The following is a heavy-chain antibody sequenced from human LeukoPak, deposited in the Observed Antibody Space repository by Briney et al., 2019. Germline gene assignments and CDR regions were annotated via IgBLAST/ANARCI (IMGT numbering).Heavy chain of an antibody. V-gene: IGHV1-2*02. CDR1: GYSFTSHY. CDR3: ARDWELGY. CDR2: IFPNSGGT. D-gene: IGHD1-7*01. Sequence: ASVKVSCKASGYSFTSHYMHWVRQAPGQGLEWLGWIFPNSGGTNYAQKFQGRVIMTRDTSISTAYMELSRLTFDDTAVYYCARDWELGYWGQGTLVTVSS. J-gene: IGHJ4*02.